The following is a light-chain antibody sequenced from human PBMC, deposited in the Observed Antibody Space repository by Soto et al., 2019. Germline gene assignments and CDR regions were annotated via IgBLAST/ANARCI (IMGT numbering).Light chain of an antibody. CDR2: EVD. CDR3: CTYAGHVPK. V-gene: IGLV2-23*02. CDR1: TSDVAYYDL. Sequence: QSALTQPASVSGSPGPSITISCAGTTSDVAYYDLVSWYQQHPGRAPKLLIYEVDKRPSGISVRFSGSNSGATSSLTISGLLPEDEVVYFCCTYAGHVPKFGGGTKLTVL. J-gene: IGLJ2*01.